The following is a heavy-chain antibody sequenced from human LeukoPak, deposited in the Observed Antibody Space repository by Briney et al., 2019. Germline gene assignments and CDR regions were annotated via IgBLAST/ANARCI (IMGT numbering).Heavy chain of an antibody. V-gene: IGHV1-18*01. CDR3: ARVVGLTGYSSSWYSGYYYYMDV. Sequence: ASVKVSCKASGYTFTSYGITWERQAPGQGLEWMGWISTYNGNTNYAQNLQGRVTMTTDTSTSTAYMELRSLRSEDTAVYHCARVVGLTGYSSSWYSGYYYYMDVWGKGTTVTVSS. D-gene: IGHD6-13*01. J-gene: IGHJ6*03. CDR1: GYTFTSYG. CDR2: ISTYNGNT.